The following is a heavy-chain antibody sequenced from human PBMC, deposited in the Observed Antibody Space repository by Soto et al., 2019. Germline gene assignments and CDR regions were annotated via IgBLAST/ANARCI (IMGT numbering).Heavy chain of an antibody. Sequence: VESLKISGKGSGYSFTSYWMGWVRQMPGKGLEWMGIIYPGDSDTRYRPSFQGQVTISADKSISTAYLQWSSLKASDTAVYYCARVSKRGGYYYMDVWGKGTTVTVSS. CDR1: GYSFTSYW. CDR3: ARVSKRGGYYYMDV. CDR2: IYPGDSDT. V-gene: IGHV5-51*01. D-gene: IGHD3-10*01. J-gene: IGHJ6*03.